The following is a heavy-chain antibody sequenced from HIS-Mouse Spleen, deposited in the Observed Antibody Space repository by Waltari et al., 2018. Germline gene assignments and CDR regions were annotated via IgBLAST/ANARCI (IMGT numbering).Heavy chain of an antibody. Sequence: EVQLVESGGGLVQPGGSLRLSCAASGFTFSSYWMSWVRQAPGKGLGWVAKIKQDGSEKYYVDSVKGRFTISRDNAKNSLYLQMNSLRAEDTAVYYCARDTSSGSSWYFDYWGQGTLVTVSS. CDR2: IKQDGSEK. D-gene: IGHD6-13*01. J-gene: IGHJ4*02. CDR3: ARDTSSGSSWYFDY. V-gene: IGHV3-7*01. CDR1: GFTFSSYW.